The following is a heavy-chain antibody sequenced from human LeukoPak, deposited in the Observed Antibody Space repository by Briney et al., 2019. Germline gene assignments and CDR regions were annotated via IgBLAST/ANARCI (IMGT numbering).Heavy chain of an antibody. V-gene: IGHV4-39*01. J-gene: IGHJ4*02. CDR2: IYYSGST. CDR3: ARQRDSSGREYFDY. CDR1: GGSISSSSYY. Sequence: PSETLSLTCTVSGGSISSSSYYWGWIRQPPGKGLEWIGSIYYSGSTYYNPSLKSRVTISVDTSKNQFSLKLSSVTAADTAVYYCARQRDSSGREYFDYWGQGTLVTVSS. D-gene: IGHD6-19*01.